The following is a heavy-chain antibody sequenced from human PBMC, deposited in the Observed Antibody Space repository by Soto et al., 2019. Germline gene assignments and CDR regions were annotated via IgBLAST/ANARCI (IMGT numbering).Heavy chain of an antibody. J-gene: IGHJ4*02. D-gene: IGHD3-3*01. CDR1: GGSISSGGYY. Sequence: QVQLQESGPGLVKSSQTLSLTCTVSGGSISSGGYYWSWTRQHPGKGLEWIGYMYYSGSTYYNPSLKSRVTISVDTSKNQFSLKLSSVTAADTAVYCCARFLESVAWIWGQGTPVTVST. CDR3: ARFLESVAWI. V-gene: IGHV4-31*03. CDR2: MYYSGST.